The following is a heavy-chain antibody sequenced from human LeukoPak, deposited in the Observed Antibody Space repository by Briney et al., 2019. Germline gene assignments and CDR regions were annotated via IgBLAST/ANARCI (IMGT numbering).Heavy chain of an antibody. CDR1: GYTFTSYD. J-gene: IGHJ4*02. D-gene: IGHD5-18*01. V-gene: IGHV1-8*01. Sequence: ASVKVSCKASGYTFTSYDINWVRQAPGQGLEWMGWMNPNSGNTVYAQKFQGRVTMTRNTSISTDYMELSSLRSEDTAVYYCARGRIQLWTNDYWGQGTLVTVSS. CDR3: ARGRIQLWTNDY. CDR2: MNPNSGNT.